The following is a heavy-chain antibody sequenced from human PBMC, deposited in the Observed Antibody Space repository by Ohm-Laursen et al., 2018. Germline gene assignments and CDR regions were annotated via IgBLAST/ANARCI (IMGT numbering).Heavy chain of an antibody. Sequence: SLRLSCAASGFTFSDSYMSWIRQAPGKGLEWVSYIDISARTIYYADSVKGRFTIYRDNAKNSLYLQMNSLRAEDAAVYYCARHPSHYDVLTGHFESWGQGTLVTVSS. D-gene: IGHD3-9*01. J-gene: IGHJ4*02. CDR1: GFTFSDSY. V-gene: IGHV3-11*01. CDR2: IDISARTI. CDR3: ARHPSHYDVLTGHFES.